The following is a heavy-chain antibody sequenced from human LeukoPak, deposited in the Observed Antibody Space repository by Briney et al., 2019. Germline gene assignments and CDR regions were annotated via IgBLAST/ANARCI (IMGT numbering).Heavy chain of an antibody. Sequence: GGSLSLSCAASGFTFSSYAMHWVRQAPGKGLEWVAVISYDGSNKYYADSVKGRFTISRDNSKNTLYLQMNSLRAEDTAVYYCARDLTRDGYNRPLGYWGRGNLVTVSS. V-gene: IGHV3-30-3*01. CDR2: ISYDGSNK. D-gene: IGHD5-24*01. CDR1: GFTFSSYA. CDR3: ARDLTRDGYNRPLGY. J-gene: IGHJ4*02.